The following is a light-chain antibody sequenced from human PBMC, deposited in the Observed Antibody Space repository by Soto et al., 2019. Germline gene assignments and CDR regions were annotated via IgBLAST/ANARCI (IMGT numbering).Light chain of an antibody. Sequence: VQVGQAPSPLFASVGERVTITCRASQSISSYLNWYQQKPGKAPKLLIYDASSLESGVPSRFSGSGSGTEFTLTISSLQPDDFATHYCQQYNSYLFGQGTKVDI. CDR3: QQYNSYL. V-gene: IGKV1-5*01. CDR2: DAS. J-gene: IGKJ1*01. CDR1: QSISSY.